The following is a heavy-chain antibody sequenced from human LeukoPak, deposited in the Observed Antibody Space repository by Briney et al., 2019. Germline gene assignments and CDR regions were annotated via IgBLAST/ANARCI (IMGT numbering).Heavy chain of an antibody. CDR1: GFTFSTYE. D-gene: IGHD3-3*01. Sequence: GGSLRLSCAASGFTFSTYEMNWVRQAPGKGLEWVSYISSSGGTIYYADSVRGRFTISRDSSKNSLYLQMNNLRAEDTAVYFCTRGRWSTARWGQGTLVTVSS. J-gene: IGHJ4*02. V-gene: IGHV3-48*03. CDR3: TRGRWSTAR. CDR2: ISSSGGTI.